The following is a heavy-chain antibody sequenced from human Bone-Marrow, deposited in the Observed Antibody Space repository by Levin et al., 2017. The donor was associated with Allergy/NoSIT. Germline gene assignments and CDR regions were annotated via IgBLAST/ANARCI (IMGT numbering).Heavy chain of an antibody. V-gene: IGHV4-4*02. J-gene: IGHJ4*02. CDR3: ARGGGYYFDY. Sequence: SSETLSLTCAVSDGSVSSNNWWNWVRQPPGKGLEWIGEIFHSGSTNYNPSLKSRVTISLDTSNNQFSLRLNSVTAADSAVYYCARGGGYYFDYWGQGTLVTVSS. CDR2: IFHSGST. D-gene: IGHD3-22*01. CDR1: DGSVSSNNW.